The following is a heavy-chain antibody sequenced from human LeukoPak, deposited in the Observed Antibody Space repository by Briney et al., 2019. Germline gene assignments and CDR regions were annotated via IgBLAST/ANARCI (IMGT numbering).Heavy chain of an antibody. CDR2: ISSNGDST. Sequence: PGGSLRLSCSASGFTFSSYVMHWVRQAPGKGLDSVSAISSNGDSTYYADSVKGRFTISRDNSKNTLYLQMNSLRAEDTAVYYCARIGGDRHPIEYWGQGTLVTVSS. D-gene: IGHD2-21*02. CDR1: GFTFSSYV. V-gene: IGHV3-64*04. CDR3: ARIGGDRHPIEY. J-gene: IGHJ4*02.